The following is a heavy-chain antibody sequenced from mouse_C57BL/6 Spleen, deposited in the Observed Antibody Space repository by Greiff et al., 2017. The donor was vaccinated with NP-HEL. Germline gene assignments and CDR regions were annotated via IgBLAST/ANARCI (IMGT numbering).Heavy chain of an antibody. J-gene: IGHJ3*01. V-gene: IGHV2-3*01. Sequence: VKLQESGPGLVAPSQRLSITCTVSGFSLTSYGVSWVRQPPGKGLEWLGVIWGDGNTNYHSALISRLSISKDNSKSQVFLKLNSLQTDDTATYYCAKREDWDWFAYWGQGTLVTVSA. CDR3: AKREDWDWFAY. CDR1: GFSLTSYG. D-gene: IGHD4-1*01. CDR2: IWGDGNT.